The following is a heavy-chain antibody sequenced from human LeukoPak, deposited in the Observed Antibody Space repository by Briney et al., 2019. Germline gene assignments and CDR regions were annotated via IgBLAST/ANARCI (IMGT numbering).Heavy chain of an antibody. V-gene: IGHV1-2*02. D-gene: IGHD6-6*01. J-gene: IGHJ4*02. CDR2: INPNSGGT. CDR1: GYTFTSYG. Sequence: ASVKVSCKASGYTFTSYGISWVRQAPRQGLEWMGWINPNSGGTNYAQKFQGRVTMTRDTSISTAYMELSRLRSDDTAVYYCARVAYNIAPPDYWGQGTLVTVSS. CDR3: ARVAYNIAPPDY.